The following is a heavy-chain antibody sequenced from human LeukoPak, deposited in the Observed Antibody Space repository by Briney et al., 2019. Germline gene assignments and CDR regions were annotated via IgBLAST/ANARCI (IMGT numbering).Heavy chain of an antibody. Sequence: ASVKVSCKASGYTFTGYYMHWVRQAPGQGLEWMGWINPNSGGTNYAQKFQGRVTMTRDTSISTAYMELSRLRSDDTAVYYCARGYYDSSGIYGGFVYWGQGTLVTVSS. D-gene: IGHD3-22*01. CDR1: GYTFTGYY. CDR3: ARGYYDSSGIYGGFVY. J-gene: IGHJ4*02. V-gene: IGHV1-2*02. CDR2: INPNSGGT.